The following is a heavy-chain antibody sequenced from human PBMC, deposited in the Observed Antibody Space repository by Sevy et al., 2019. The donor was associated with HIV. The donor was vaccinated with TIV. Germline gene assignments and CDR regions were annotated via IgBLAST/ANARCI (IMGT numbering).Heavy chain of an antibody. J-gene: IGHJ6*02. CDR2: ISSSGSTI. CDR3: ARANDCSSTSCYIPYYYYYGMDV. V-gene: IGHV3-48*03. Sequence: GGSLRLSCAASGFTFSSYEMNWVRQAPGKGLEWVSYISSSGSTIYYADSVKGRFTISRDNAKNSLYLQMNSLRAEETAVYYCARANDCSSTSCYIPYYYYYGMDVWGQGTTVTVSS. D-gene: IGHD2-2*02. CDR1: GFTFSSYE.